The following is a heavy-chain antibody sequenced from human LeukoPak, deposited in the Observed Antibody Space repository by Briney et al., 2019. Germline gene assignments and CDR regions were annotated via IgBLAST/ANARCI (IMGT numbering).Heavy chain of an antibody. Sequence: PSETLSLTCTVSGGSISSHYWSWIWQPPGKGLEWIGYIYYSGSTNYNPSLKSRVTISVDTSKNQFSLKLSSVTAADTAVYYCAREGYYPPYFDYWGQGTLVTVSS. J-gene: IGHJ4*02. CDR2: IYYSGST. D-gene: IGHD3-3*01. CDR3: AREGYYPPYFDY. V-gene: IGHV4-59*11. CDR1: GGSISSHY.